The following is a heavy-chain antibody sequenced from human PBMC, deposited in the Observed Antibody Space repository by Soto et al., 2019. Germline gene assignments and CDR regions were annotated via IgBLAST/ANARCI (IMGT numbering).Heavy chain of an antibody. J-gene: IGHJ4*02. CDR2: VRNKANSYAT. CDR1: GFTFSDHY. Sequence: EVQLVESGGGLVQPGGSLRLSCAASGFTFSDHYMGWVRRAPGRGLEGVGSVRNKANSYATEYAASVEGRFTISRDDSKNSLYLQMNSLETEDTAVYFGARYSGNYYKSCDYWGQGTLVTFSS. CDR3: ARYSGNYYKSCDY. D-gene: IGHD3-10*01. V-gene: IGHV3-72*01.